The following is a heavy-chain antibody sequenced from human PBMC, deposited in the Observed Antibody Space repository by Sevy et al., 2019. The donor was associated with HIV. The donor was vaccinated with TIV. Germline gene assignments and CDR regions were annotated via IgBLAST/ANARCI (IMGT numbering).Heavy chain of an antibody. CDR1: GASVSYGNYY. V-gene: IGHV4-61*01. D-gene: IGHD6-13*01. CDR3: VRDRIAAAGGYFDY. Sequence: SETLSLTCTVSGASVSYGNYYWTWIRQPPGKGLEWIGYISYTGSTNYNPSLKSRVTISIDTAKNQLSLRLNSVTATDTAVYYCVRDRIAAAGGYFDYWGQGALVTVSS. CDR2: ISYTGST. J-gene: IGHJ4*02.